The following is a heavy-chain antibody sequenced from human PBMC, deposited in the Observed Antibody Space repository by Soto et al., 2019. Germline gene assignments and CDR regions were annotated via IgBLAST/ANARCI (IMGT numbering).Heavy chain of an antibody. CDR3: ARHRDCSASTCPTGHWFDP. Sequence: EVQLLESGGGLVQPGGSLRLSCAASGFTSTAYAMTWVRLSPGKGLEWVSTMVGSGRTFYGDSAKGRFTISRDDSKNTVYLQMSNLRVEDTAIYHCARHRDCSASTCPTGHWFDPWGQGTLVAVSS. D-gene: IGHD2-15*01. V-gene: IGHV3-23*01. J-gene: IGHJ5*02. CDR1: GFTSTAYA. CDR2: MVGSGRT.